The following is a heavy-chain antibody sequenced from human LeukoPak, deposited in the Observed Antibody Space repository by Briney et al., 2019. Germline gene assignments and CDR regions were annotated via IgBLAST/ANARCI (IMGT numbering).Heavy chain of an antibody. V-gene: IGHV1-58*01. Sequence: GASVKVSCKASGFTFSNSAVQWVRQARGQRLEWIGWIVVGSGNTNYAEKFQERVTITRDMTTSTAYMELSSLSSEDTAVYYCTSDPTFYSGRYRFDYWGQGTLVTVSS. CDR3: TSDPTFYSGRYRFDY. J-gene: IGHJ4*02. CDR1: GFTFSNSA. D-gene: IGHD1-26*01. CDR2: IVVGSGNT.